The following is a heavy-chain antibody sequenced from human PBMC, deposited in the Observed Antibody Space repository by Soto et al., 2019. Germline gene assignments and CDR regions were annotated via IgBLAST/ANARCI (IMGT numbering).Heavy chain of an antibody. CDR2: IGGSGGNR. V-gene: IGHV3-23*01. Sequence: DVQLLESGGGLVQPGGSLRLSCAASGFTFNASAMTWVRQAPGKGLEWVSAIGGSGGNRYYAGSVRGRFTISRDNSKDTVDLQMNSLRVEDTAVYYCARVAAYYINSVDHCGQGILVSVSS. CDR3: ARVAAYYINSVDH. CDR1: GFTFNASA. D-gene: IGHD4-4*01. J-gene: IGHJ4*02.